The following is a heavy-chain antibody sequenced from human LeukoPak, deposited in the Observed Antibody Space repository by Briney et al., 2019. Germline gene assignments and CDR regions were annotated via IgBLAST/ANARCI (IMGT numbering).Heavy chain of an antibody. CDR2: IYTSGST. CDR3: ARGARAASNNWFDP. J-gene: IGHJ5*02. D-gene: IGHD2-15*01. Sequence: PSETLSLTCTVSGGSISSYYWSWIRQPAGKGLEWIGRIYTSGSTNYNPSLKSRVTISVDTSKKQFSLKLSSVTAADTAVYYCARGARAASNNWFDPWGQGTLVTVSS. V-gene: IGHV4-4*07. CDR1: GGSISSYY.